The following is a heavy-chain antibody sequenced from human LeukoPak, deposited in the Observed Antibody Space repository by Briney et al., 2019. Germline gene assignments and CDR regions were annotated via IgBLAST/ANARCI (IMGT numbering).Heavy chain of an antibody. V-gene: IGHV3-53*01. Sequence: GGSLRPSCAASGFTVSSNYMSWVRQAPGKGLEWVSVIYSGGSTYYADSVKGRFTISRDNSKNTLYLQMNSLRAEDTAVYYCARDRTPYYYDSSGPVDAFDIWGQGTMVTVSS. CDR2: IYSGGST. CDR3: ARDRTPYYYDSSGPVDAFDI. CDR1: GFTVSSNY. D-gene: IGHD3-22*01. J-gene: IGHJ3*02.